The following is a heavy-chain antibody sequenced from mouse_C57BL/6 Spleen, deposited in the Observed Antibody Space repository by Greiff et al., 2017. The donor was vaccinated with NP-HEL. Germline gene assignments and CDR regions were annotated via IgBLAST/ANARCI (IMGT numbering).Heavy chain of an antibody. V-gene: IGHV5-2*01. CDR3: ARHTNYGSRGAMDY. Sequence: EVMLVESGGGLVQPGESLKLSCESNEYEFPSHDMSWVRKTPEKRLELVAAINSDGGSTYYPDTMERRVIISRDNTKKTRYLQMSSLRSEDTALDYCARHTNYGSRGAMDYWGQGTSVTVSS. D-gene: IGHD1-1*01. CDR1: EYEFPSHD. J-gene: IGHJ4*01. CDR2: INSDGGST.